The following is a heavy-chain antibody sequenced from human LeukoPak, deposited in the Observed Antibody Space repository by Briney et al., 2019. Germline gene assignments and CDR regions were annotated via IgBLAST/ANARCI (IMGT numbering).Heavy chain of an antibody. Sequence: SEILSLTCAVSGNSINSGYYWGWIRQPPGKGLEWIGSIYNSGSTYYNPSLKSRVTISVDTSKNQFSLKLSSVTAADTAVYYCARNASVVVSAVMPEGLYFFDYWGQGTLVTVSS. D-gene: IGHD2-2*01. CDR1: GNSINSGYY. J-gene: IGHJ4*02. CDR3: ARNASVVVSAVMPEGLYFFDY. V-gene: IGHV4-38-2*01. CDR2: IYNSGST.